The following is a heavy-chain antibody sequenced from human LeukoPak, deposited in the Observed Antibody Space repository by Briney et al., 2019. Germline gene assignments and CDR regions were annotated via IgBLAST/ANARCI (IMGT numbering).Heavy chain of an antibody. V-gene: IGHV3-30-3*01. CDR3: ARTTTPHYYGSGSYALGY. CDR1: GFTFSTYA. CDR2: ISYDGSNK. J-gene: IGHJ4*02. D-gene: IGHD3-10*01. Sequence: PGRSLRLSCAASGFTFSTYAMHWVRQGPGKGLEWVAVISYDGSNKYYADSVKGRFTISRDNSKNTLYLQMSSLSAEDTAVYYCARTTTPHYYGSGSYALGYLGQGTLGSLPS.